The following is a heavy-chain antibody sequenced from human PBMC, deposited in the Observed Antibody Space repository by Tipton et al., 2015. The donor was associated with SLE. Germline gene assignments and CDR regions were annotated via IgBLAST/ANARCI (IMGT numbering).Heavy chain of an antibody. CDR2: ISPHNGYT. Sequence: QLVQSRGEVKKPGAAVRVSCKASGYSFIRYGISWMRQAPGQGLEWMGWISPHNGYTNYAPTFQGRVTMTTDTLSSTVYMELRSLRSDDTAVYYCARGGMDYGDYRHWYFDLWGRGTLVTVSS. CDR3: ARGGMDYGDYRHWYFDL. J-gene: IGHJ2*01. V-gene: IGHV1-18*01. CDR1: GYSFIRYG. D-gene: IGHD4-17*01.